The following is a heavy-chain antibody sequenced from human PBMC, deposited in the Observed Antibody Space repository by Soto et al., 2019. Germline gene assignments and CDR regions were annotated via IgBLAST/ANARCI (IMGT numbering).Heavy chain of an antibody. CDR2: ISSDSRYI. J-gene: IGHJ6*02. CDR1: GFTLSNYA. D-gene: IGHD2-15*01. CDR3: ARIKLVDFFFINVDVYDMDV. V-gene: IGHV3-21*01. Sequence: EVQLVESGGGLVQPGGSLRLSCAASGFTLSNYAVNWVRQAPGKGLEWVSYISSDSRYIYHGDSGKGGFTISRDNARNSVYLQMNSLRDEDTAVYYCARIKLVDFFFINVDVYDMDVWGQGTPVTVSS.